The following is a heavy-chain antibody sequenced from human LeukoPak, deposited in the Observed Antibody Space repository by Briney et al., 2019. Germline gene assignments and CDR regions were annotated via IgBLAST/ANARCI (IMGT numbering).Heavy chain of an antibody. Sequence: GGSLRLSCAACGFTFSSYAMSWVRQAPGKGLEWVSAISGSGGSTYYADSVKGRFTISRDNSKNTLYLQMNSLRAEDTAVYYCAKEHSDLSGWYGLAEYFQHWGQGTLVTVSS. D-gene: IGHD6-19*01. CDR1: GFTFSSYA. CDR3: AKEHSDLSGWYGLAEYFQH. CDR2: ISGSGGST. V-gene: IGHV3-23*01. J-gene: IGHJ1*01.